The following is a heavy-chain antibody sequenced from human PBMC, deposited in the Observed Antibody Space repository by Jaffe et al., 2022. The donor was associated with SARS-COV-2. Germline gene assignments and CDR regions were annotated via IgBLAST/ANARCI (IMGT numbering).Heavy chain of an antibody. V-gene: IGHV5-51*01. D-gene: IGHD6-6*01. CDR1: GYSFTSYW. J-gene: IGHJ6*02. Sequence: EVQLVQSGAEVKKPGESLKISCKGSGYSFTSYWIGWVRQMPGKGLEWMGIIYPGDSDTRYSPSFQGQVTISADKSISTAYLQWSSLKASDTAMYYCARIPPIPYSSSSQYYYYYGMDVWGQGTTVTVSS. CDR2: IYPGDSDT. CDR3: ARIPPIPYSSSSQYYYYYGMDV.